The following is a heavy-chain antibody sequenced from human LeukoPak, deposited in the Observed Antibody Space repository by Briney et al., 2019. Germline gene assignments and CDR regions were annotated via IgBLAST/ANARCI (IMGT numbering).Heavy chain of an antibody. D-gene: IGHD3-22*01. CDR2: IYYSGST. J-gene: IGHJ4*02. V-gene: IGHV4-39*01. CDR1: GGSISSSSYY. CDR3: ARPYYDSSGYWAY. Sequence: SETLSLTCTVSGGSISSSSYYWGWIRQPPGKGLEWVVSIYYSGSTYYNPSLKRRVTISVDTSKNQFSLKLSSVTAADTAVYYCARPYYDSSGYWAYWGQGTLVTVSS.